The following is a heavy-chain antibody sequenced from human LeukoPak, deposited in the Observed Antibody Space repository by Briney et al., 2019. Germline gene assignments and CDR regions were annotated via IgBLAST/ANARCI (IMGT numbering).Heavy chain of an antibody. V-gene: IGHV4-59*08. CDR1: GDSSNTYY. CDR3: ARFTIDDTSGHFDY. D-gene: IGHD3-22*01. J-gene: IGHJ4*02. Sequence: SETLSLTCIVSGDSSNTYYWSWIRQPPGKGLEWIGYIHNRGTTRHNPSLKSRVTISADTSKNHFSLNLTSVTAADTAVYYCARFTIDDTSGHFDYWGQGNLVTVSS. CDR2: IHNRGTT.